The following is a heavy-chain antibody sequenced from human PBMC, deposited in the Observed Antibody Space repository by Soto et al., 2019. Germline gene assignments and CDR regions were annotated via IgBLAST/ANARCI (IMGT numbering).Heavy chain of an antibody. V-gene: IGHV4-4*07. J-gene: IGHJ4*02. Sequence: SETLSLTCTVSGDSINNYYWSWMRLPAGKGLAWIGRLYSNGNTYYNPSLKSRVSMSVDTSKNQFSLILKTVTAADTAVYDCARGGAVATTVHFDHWGQGTLGTVSS. CDR3: ARGGAVATTVHFDH. CDR1: GDSINNYY. CDR2: LYSNGNT. D-gene: IGHD5-12*01.